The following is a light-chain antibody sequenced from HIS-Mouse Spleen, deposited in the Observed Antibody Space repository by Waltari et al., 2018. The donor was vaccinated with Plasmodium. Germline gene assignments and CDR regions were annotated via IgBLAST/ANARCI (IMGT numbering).Light chain of an antibody. J-gene: IGLJ2*01. CDR3: QAWDSSTAGVV. CDR1: NLGAKY. Sequence: SYELPQPPSVSVSPGQTASLTCSGDNLGAKYAGWYQQRPGPSPVLVIYQDSKRPSGIPERFSGSNSGNTATLTISGTQAMDEADYDCQAWDSSTAGVVFGGGTKLTVL. CDR2: QDS. V-gene: IGLV3-1*01.